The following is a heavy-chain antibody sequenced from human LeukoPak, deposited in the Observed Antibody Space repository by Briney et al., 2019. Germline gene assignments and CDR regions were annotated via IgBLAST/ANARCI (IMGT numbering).Heavy chain of an antibody. Sequence: SETLSLTCTVSGGSISSYYWSWIRQPPGKGLEWIGYIYYSGSTNYNLSLKSRVTISVDTSKNQFSLKLSSVTAADTAVYYCARSEWYYFDYWGQGTLVTVSS. J-gene: IGHJ4*02. D-gene: IGHD3-3*01. V-gene: IGHV4-59*01. CDR3: ARSEWYYFDY. CDR2: IYYSGST. CDR1: GGSISSYY.